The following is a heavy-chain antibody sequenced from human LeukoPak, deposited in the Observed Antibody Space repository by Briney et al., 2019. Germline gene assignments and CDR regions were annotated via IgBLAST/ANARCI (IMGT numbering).Heavy chain of an antibody. V-gene: IGHV4-59*01. CDR2: IYYSGST. D-gene: IGHD6-13*01. Sequence: SETLSLTCTVSGGSISSYYWSWIRQPPGKGLEWIGYIYYSGSTNYNPSLKCRVTISVDTSKNQFSLKLSSVTAADTAVYYCARGISSWYYNWFDPWGQGTLVTVSS. CDR1: GGSISSYY. J-gene: IGHJ5*02. CDR3: ARGISSWYYNWFDP.